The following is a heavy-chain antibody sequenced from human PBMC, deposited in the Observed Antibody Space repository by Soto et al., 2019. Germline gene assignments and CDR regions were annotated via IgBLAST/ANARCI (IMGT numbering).Heavy chain of an antibody. J-gene: IGHJ5*02. CDR3: ARGLPLIVAAGTEVGP. Sequence: ASVKVSCKASGYTFTSYDINWVRQATGQGLEWMGWMNPNSGNTGYAQKFQGRVTMTRNTSISTAYMELSSLRSEDTAVYYCARGLPLIVAAGTEVGPWGQGTLVTSPQ. D-gene: IGHD6-13*01. CDR1: GYTFTSYD. V-gene: IGHV1-8*01. CDR2: MNPNSGNT.